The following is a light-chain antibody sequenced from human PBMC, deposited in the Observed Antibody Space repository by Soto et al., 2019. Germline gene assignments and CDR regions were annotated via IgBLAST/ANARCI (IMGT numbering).Light chain of an antibody. CDR3: CSYAGTGTYV. Sequence: SALTQPASVSGSPGQSIAISCTGTSRDVGNYNLVSWYQQHPGKAPKVMIYEGSKRPSGVSDRFSGSKSGNTASLTISGLQADDEADYYCCSYAGTGTYVFGTGTKVTVL. CDR2: EGS. CDR1: SRDVGNYNL. J-gene: IGLJ1*01. V-gene: IGLV2-23*01.